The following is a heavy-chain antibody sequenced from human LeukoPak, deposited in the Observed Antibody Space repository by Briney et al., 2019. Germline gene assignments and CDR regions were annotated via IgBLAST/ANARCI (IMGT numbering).Heavy chain of an antibody. CDR3: ARAPYNWNRQENWFDP. D-gene: IGHD1-20*01. CDR2: IIPIFDTT. Sequence: SVKVSCKASGGTFSSYAINWVRQAPGQGLEWMGGIIPIFDTTNYAQNFQGRVTITADKSTNTAYMELSSLRSEDTAVYYCARAPYNWNRQENWFDPWGQGTLVTVSS. J-gene: IGHJ5*02. CDR1: GGTFSSYA. V-gene: IGHV1-69*06.